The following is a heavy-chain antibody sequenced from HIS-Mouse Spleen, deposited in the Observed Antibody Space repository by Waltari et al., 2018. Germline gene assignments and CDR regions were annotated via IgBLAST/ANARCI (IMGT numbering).Heavy chain of an antibody. D-gene: IGHD6-13*01. Sequence: QLQLQESGPGLVKPSETLALTCTFSGGSISSSSYHWCWIRQPPGEGLEWIGIVSYSGSTYYNPSLKSRVTISVDTSKNQFSLKLSSVTAADTAVYYCAREIPYSSSWYDWYFDLWGRGTLVTVSS. CDR2: VSYSGST. CDR1: GGSISSSSYH. V-gene: IGHV4-39*07. J-gene: IGHJ2*01. CDR3: AREIPYSSSWYDWYFDL.